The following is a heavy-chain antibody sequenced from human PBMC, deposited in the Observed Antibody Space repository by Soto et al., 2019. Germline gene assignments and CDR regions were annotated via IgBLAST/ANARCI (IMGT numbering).Heavy chain of an antibody. J-gene: IGHJ5*02. V-gene: IGHV4-34*01. CDR3: SRGSDPHRGGRT. D-gene: IGHD2-21*01. CDR1: SVSFRTYY. Sequence: SETLSLTCAGDSVSFRTYYCSWTRQPPGKGLEWIGEIHPSGDTDYNPSLSNRVAISLDTSKHQFSLKLTDVTAADTAVYFCSRGSDPHRGGRTWGQGTQVTVS. CDR2: IHPSGDT.